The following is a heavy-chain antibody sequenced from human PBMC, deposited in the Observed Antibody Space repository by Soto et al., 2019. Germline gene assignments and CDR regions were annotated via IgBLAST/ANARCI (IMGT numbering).Heavy chain of an antibody. V-gene: IGHV4-31*03. CDR1: GGSISSGGYY. D-gene: IGHD3-22*01. J-gene: IGHJ4*02. CDR3: ARGGPSYYYDSSGLPQCDYFDY. CDR2: IYYSGST. Sequence: SETLSLTCTVSGGSISSGGYYWSWIRQHPGKGLEWIGYIYYSGSTYYNPSLKSRVTISVDTSKNQFSLKLSSVTAADTAVYYCARGGPSYYYDSSGLPQCDYFDYWGQGTLVTVSS.